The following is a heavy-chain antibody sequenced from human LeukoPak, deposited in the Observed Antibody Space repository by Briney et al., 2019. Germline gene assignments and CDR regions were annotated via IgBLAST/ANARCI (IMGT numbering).Heavy chain of an antibody. V-gene: IGHV5-51*01. CDR2: IYPGDSDT. CDR1: GYSFTSYW. CDR3: ARHEGPTHYFYMDV. Sequence: GESLKISCKGSGYSFTSYWIGWVRPMPGKGLEWMGIIYPGDSDTRYSPSFQGQVSMSVDKSISTAYLQWSSLKASDTAMYFCARHEGPTHYFYMDVWGKGTTVTVSS. J-gene: IGHJ6*03.